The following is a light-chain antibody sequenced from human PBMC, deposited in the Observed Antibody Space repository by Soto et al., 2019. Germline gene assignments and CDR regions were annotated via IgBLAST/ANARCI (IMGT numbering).Light chain of an antibody. Sequence: QSALTQPPSASGSPGQSVTISCTGDSSDVGGFNYVSWYQQHPGKAPKLMIYEVSKRPSGVPARFSGSKSGNTASLTVSGLQAEDEADYYCSSYAGSNNVAFGGGTKVTVL. V-gene: IGLV2-8*01. CDR1: SSDVGGFNY. CDR2: EVS. CDR3: SSYAGSNNVA. J-gene: IGLJ2*01.